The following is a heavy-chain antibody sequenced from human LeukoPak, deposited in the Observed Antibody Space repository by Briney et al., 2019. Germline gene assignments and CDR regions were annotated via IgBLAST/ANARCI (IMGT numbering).Heavy chain of an antibody. D-gene: IGHD5-18*01. Sequence: GGSLRLSCAASGFTFSSYAMSWVRQAPGKGLEWVSSISGSGNRTYYADSVKGRFTISRDNSKNTLFLQMNSLRVEDTAMYYCASLDTAKQPLANHWGQGTLVTVSS. V-gene: IGHV3-23*01. J-gene: IGHJ5*02. CDR2: ISGSGNRT. CDR1: GFTFSSYA. CDR3: ASLDTAKQPLANH.